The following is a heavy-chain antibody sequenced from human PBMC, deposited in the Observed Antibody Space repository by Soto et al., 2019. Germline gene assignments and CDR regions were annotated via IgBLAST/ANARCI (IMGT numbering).Heavy chain of an antibody. V-gene: IGHV3-11*01. CDR2: IFWRGEGT. D-gene: IGHD2-15*01. J-gene: IGHJ4*02. CDR1: GFFFGDYY. CDR3: ARVRGSGGGTHWYGYYFDY. Sequence: QVQLVESGGGLVTPAGSLRLSCAASGFFFGDYYKSWFRQAPGKGLEWVSNIFWRGEGTQYADSVQGRFTISRDNAKNSLYLYMTSLRAEDTAVYYCARVRGSGGGTHWYGYYFDYWGQGTQVIVSS.